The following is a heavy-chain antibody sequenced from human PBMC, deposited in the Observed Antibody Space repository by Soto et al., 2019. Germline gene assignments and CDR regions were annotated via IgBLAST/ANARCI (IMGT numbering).Heavy chain of an antibody. D-gene: IGHD6-13*01. J-gene: IGHJ4*02. V-gene: IGHV1-24*01. CDR2: FDPEDGET. Sequence: GASVKVSCKVSGYTLTELSMHCVRQAPKKGLEWMGGFDPEDGETIYAQKFQGRVTMTEDTSTDTAYMELSSLRSEDTAVYYCATGPFIAAAGTLVDYWGQGTLVTVSS. CDR1: GYTLTELS. CDR3: ATGPFIAAAGTLVDY.